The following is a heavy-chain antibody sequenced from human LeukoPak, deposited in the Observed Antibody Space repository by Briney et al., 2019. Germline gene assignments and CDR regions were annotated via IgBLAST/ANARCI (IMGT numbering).Heavy chain of an antibody. D-gene: IGHD3-22*01. Sequence: SETLSLTCTVSGCSISSSGYYWGCIRQPAGKGREWIGRIYTSGSTNYNPSLKSRVIMSVATSKNKFSLKLSSVTAENTAVYYCAREGEGYYDSRGYYQMFDYWGQGTLVTVSS. CDR2: IYTSGST. CDR1: GCSISSSGYY. V-gene: IGHV4-61*02. J-gene: IGHJ4*02. CDR3: AREGEGYYDSRGYYQMFDY.